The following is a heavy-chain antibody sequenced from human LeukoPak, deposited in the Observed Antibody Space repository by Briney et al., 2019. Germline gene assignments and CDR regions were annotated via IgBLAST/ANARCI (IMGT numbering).Heavy chain of an antibody. CDR2: IYPGDSDT. CDR1: GYSFTNYW. J-gene: IGHJ5*02. CDR3: ARRGTRSNSEWFDP. D-gene: IGHD3-16*01. V-gene: IGHV5-51*01. Sequence: GESLKISCKGSGYSFTNYWIAWVRQMPGKGLEWMGIIYPGDSDTRYSPSFQGQVTISVDKSISTAYLQWSNLKASDTAIYYCARRGTRSNSEWFDPWGQGTLVTVSS.